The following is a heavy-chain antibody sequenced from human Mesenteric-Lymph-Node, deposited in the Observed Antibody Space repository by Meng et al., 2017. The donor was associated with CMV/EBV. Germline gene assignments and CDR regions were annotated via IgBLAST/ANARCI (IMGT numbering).Heavy chain of an antibody. Sequence: SETLSLTCTVSGGSISSSSYYWGWIRQPPGKGLEWIGSIYHSGSTYYNPSLKSRVTISVDTSKNQFSLKLSSVTAADTAVYYCARNIWGSSGYWTYDYWGQGTLVTVSS. V-gene: IGHV4-39*07. J-gene: IGHJ4*02. D-gene: IGHD3-22*01. CDR1: GGSISSSSYY. CDR3: ARNIWGSSGYWTYDY. CDR2: IYHSGST.